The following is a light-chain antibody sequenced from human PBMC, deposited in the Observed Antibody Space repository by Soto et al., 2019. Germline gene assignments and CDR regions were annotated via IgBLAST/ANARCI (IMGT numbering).Light chain of an antibody. Sequence: QSVLTQSPSASASLGASVKLTCTLTSGHSSYAIAWHQQEPEKGPQYLMKLHSDGRHSKGDGIPDRFSGSRSGAECYLTISRLQSEDEADYYCQTWDTGPWVFGGGTQLNVL. J-gene: IGLJ3*02. CDR3: QTWDTGPWV. V-gene: IGLV4-69*01. CDR1: SGHSSYA. CDR2: LHSDGRH.